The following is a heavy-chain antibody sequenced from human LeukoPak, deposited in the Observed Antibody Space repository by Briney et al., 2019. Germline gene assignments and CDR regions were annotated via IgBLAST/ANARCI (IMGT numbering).Heavy chain of an antibody. Sequence: PGGSLRLSCAASGFTFSTYTMNWVRQAPGKGLEWVSSISSSAGYIYYADSVKGRFTISRDNDKNSLYLQMNSLRAEDTAMYYCATRGGGYSSSAGDYWGQGTLVTVSS. V-gene: IGHV3-21*01. J-gene: IGHJ4*02. CDR3: ATRGGGYSSSAGDY. CDR1: GFTFSTYT. CDR2: ISSSAGYI. D-gene: IGHD6-6*01.